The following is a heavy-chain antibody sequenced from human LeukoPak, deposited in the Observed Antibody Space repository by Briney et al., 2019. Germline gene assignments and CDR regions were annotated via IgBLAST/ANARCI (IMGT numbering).Heavy chain of an antibody. CDR1: GYTFTNYD. V-gene: IGHV1-8*03. CDR3: AREGLDY. CDR2: MNPNSGNT. Sequence: GSVKVSCKASGYTFTNYDINWVRQATGQGLECMGYMNPNSGNTGYSQKFQDRVNITSDTSISTAYMELSSLRSDDTAVYYCAREGLDYWGQGTLVTVSS. J-gene: IGHJ4*02.